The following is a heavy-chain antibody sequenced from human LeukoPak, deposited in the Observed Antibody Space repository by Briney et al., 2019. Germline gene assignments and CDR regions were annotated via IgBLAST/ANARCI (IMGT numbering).Heavy chain of an antibody. CDR3: ARADGSIWYSGYFDY. J-gene: IGHJ4*02. Sequence: ASVKVSCKASGYTFTSYGISWVRQAPGQGLEWMGWISAYNGNTNYAQKLQGRVTMTTDTSTSTAYMEPRSLRSDDTAVYYCARADGSIWYSGYFDYWGRGTLVTVSS. V-gene: IGHV1-18*04. CDR1: GYTFTSYG. D-gene: IGHD6-13*01. CDR2: ISAYNGNT.